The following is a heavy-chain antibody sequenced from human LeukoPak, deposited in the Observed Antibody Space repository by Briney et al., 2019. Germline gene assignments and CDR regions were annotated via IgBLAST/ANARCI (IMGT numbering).Heavy chain of an antibody. CDR3: ARDAGGYGDYAANY. CDR1: GFTFSSYS. CDR2: ISSSSSYI. V-gene: IGHV3-21*01. J-gene: IGHJ4*02. Sequence: GGSLRLSCAASGFTFSSYSMNWVRQAPGKGLEWVSSISSSSSYIYYADSVKGRFTISRDNAKNSLYLQMNSLRAEDTAVYYCARDAGGYGDYAANYWGQGTLVTVSS. D-gene: IGHD4-17*01.